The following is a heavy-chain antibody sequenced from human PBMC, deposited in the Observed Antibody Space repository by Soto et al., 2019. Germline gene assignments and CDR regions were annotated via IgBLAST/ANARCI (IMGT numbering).Heavy chain of an antibody. CDR3: AKRLSGVYNWNCGDGRAFDI. CDR2: ISGSGGST. V-gene: IGHV3-23*01. J-gene: IGHJ3*02. CDR1: GFTFSNFA. Sequence: EVQLLESGGGLVQPGGSLRLSCVASGFTFSNFAMSWVRQAPGKGLEWVSTISGSGGSTYFADSVKGRFTISRDNSRNTLYLQMNSLRAEDTAVHYCAKRLSGVYNWNCGDGRAFDIWGQGTMVTVSS. D-gene: IGHD1-7*01.